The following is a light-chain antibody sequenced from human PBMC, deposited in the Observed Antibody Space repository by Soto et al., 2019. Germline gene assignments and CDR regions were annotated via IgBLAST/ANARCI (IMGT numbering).Light chain of an antibody. CDR3: HQYGSSPWT. V-gene: IGKV3-20*01. CDR1: ESVASNY. CDR2: GAS. Sequence: EIVLTQSPGTLSLSPGERATLSCRASESVASNYLAWYQHKPGQAPRLLFFGASNRATGIPDRFSGSGSGTDFTLNISRLEPEDFAVYYCHQYGSSPWTLGQGTKVDIK. J-gene: IGKJ1*01.